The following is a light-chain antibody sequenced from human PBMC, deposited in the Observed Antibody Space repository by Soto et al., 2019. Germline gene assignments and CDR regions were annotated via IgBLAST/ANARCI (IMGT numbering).Light chain of an antibody. CDR2: RAS. CDR3: QQYNNWPRPT. Sequence: EIVMTQSPATLSVSPGGRGTHSCRASQSISDTLAWYQLKPGQAPRLLIYRASTRATGIPARFSGSGSGTDFTLTISSLQSEDFAVYYCQQYNNWPRPTFGQGTKVDIK. J-gene: IGKJ1*01. V-gene: IGKV3-15*01. CDR1: QSISDT.